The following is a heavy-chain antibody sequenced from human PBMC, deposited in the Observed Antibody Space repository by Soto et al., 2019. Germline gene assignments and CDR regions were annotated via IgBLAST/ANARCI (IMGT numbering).Heavy chain of an antibody. CDR2: ISSSSRTI. Sequence: GGSLRLSCEASEFSFSDSGMNWVRRTPGKGLEWISYISSSSRTIYYAASVEGRFTVSRDNVKNSVHLQMNSLRAEDTGVYFCARTRMEWALYFDNGGRGTLVTVSP. J-gene: IGHJ4*02. V-gene: IGHV3-48*01. CDR3: ARTRMEWALYFDN. CDR1: EFSFSDSG. D-gene: IGHD3-3*01.